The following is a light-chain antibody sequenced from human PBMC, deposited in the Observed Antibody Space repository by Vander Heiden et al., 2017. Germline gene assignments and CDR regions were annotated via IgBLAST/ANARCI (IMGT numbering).Light chain of an antibody. CDR3: QQNDSTLALT. Sequence: DIQMTQSPSPLSASVGDRVTITCRASQSISSYLNWYQQKPGKAPKLLIYAASSLQSGVPSRFSGSGSGTDFTLTISSLQPEDFATYYCQQNDSTLALTFGGGTKVEIK. CDR2: AAS. CDR1: QSISSY. J-gene: IGKJ4*01. V-gene: IGKV1-39*01.